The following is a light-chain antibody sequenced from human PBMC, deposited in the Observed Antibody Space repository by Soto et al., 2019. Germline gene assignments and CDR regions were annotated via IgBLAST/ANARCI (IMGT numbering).Light chain of an antibody. CDR3: QQYSRAPLT. J-gene: IGKJ1*01. CDR1: QSIDNNY. CDR2: GAS. V-gene: IGKV3-20*01. Sequence: IVLTQSPGTLSLSPGERATLSCRASQSIDNNYLAWYQQKPGQAPRLVIYGASTRATDIPDRFSASGSGTDFTLTISRLEPEDFAVYYCQQYSRAPLTFGQGTKVDIK.